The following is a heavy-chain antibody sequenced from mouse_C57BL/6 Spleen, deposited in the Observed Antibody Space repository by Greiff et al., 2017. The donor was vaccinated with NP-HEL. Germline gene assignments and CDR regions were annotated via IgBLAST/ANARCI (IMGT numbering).Heavy chain of an antibody. Sequence: EVQGVESGGGLVKPGGSLKLSCAASGFTFSDYGMHWVRQAPEKGLEWVAYISSGSSTIYYADTLKGRFTISRDNAKSTLFLQLTSLRSEDTAMFYCSRNSYYGSSPYWYFGVWGTGTTVTVSS. CDR2: ISSGSSTI. J-gene: IGHJ1*03. V-gene: IGHV5-17*01. CDR3: SRNSYYGSSPYWYFGV. CDR1: GFTFSDYG. D-gene: IGHD1-1*01.